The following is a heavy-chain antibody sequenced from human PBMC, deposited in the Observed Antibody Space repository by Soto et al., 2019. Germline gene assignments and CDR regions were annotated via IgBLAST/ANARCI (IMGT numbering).Heavy chain of an antibody. Sequence: EVQLVESGGGLVQPGGSLRLSCAVSGFTFSDYYMDWVRQAPGKGLEWVGRSRNKANSYSTEYAASVKGSFTISRDESKTSPFLQMNSLKTEDTALYYCTRYSGNYYRSLDYWGQGTLFTVSS. V-gene: IGHV3-72*01. J-gene: IGHJ4*02. CDR2: SRNKANSYST. D-gene: IGHD1-26*01. CDR1: GFTFSDYY. CDR3: TRYSGNYYRSLDY.